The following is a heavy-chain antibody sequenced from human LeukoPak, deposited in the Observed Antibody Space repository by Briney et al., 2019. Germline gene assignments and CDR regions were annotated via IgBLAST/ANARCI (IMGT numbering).Heavy chain of an antibody. CDR2: INPSSGDT. Sequence: ASVTVSCKTSGYPFTGYYMHWVRQAPGQGLEWMGWINPSSGDTHYAQNFQGRVTMTRDTSISTAYMQLSRLTSDDTAVYYCARDGNEAVAGTGAVTYWGQGTLVTVSS. V-gene: IGHV1-2*02. J-gene: IGHJ4*02. CDR1: GYPFTGYY. CDR3: ARDGNEAVAGTGAVTY. D-gene: IGHD6-19*01.